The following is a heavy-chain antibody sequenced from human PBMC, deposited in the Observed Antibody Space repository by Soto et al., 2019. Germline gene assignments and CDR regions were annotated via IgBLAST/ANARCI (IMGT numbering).Heavy chain of an antibody. J-gene: IGHJ4*02. V-gene: IGHV3-53*02. CDR2: IYSGGST. CDR1: GFTVSSNY. D-gene: IGHD2-21*02. CDR3: ASRGYCGGDCFLDY. Sequence: EVQLVETGGGLIQPGGSLRLSCAASGFTVSSNYMSWVRQAPGKGLEWVSVIYSGGSTYYADSVKGRFTISRDNSKNTLYLQMNSLRAEDTAVYYCASRGYCGGDCFLDYWGQGTLVTVSS.